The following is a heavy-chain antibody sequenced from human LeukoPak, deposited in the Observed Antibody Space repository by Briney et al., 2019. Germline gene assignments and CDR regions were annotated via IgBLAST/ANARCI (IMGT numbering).Heavy chain of an antibody. Sequence: ASVKVSCKASGYTFTGYYMRWVRQAPGQGLEWMGWINPNSGGTNYAQKFQGRVTMTRDTSISTAYMELSRLRSDDTAVYYCARDVSYDSSGYYYNLFDYWGQRTLVTVSS. CDR3: ARDVSYDSSGYYYNLFDY. CDR1: GYTFTGYY. CDR2: INPNSGGT. V-gene: IGHV1-2*02. J-gene: IGHJ4*02. D-gene: IGHD3-22*01.